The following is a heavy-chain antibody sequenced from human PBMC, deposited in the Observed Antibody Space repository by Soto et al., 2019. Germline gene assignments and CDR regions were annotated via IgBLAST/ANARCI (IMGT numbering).Heavy chain of an antibody. J-gene: IGHJ4*02. V-gene: IGHV4-61*08. CDR3: AIGGGYCGSPCFHTYYCDY. D-gene: IGHD2-2*02. CDR2: IHYSGSV. CDR1: GYSVSSGGNY. Sequence: QVQLQESGPGLVKPSETLSLSCTVSGYSVSSGGNYWSWIRQPPGDGLDWIAYIHYSGSVNYNPFRESCFTMSVDTSKNQVAMRLNSVADAATAFYACAIGGGYCGSPCFHTYYCDYWGQGPLDTVSS.